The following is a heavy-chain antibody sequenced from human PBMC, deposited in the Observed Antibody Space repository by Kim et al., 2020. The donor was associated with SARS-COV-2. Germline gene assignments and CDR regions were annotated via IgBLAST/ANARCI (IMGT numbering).Heavy chain of an antibody. CDR3: ARAQRSIAVAGTIYFDY. D-gene: IGHD6-19*01. Sequence: VKGRITISRDNAKNSLYLQMNSLRAEYTAVYYCARAQRSIAVAGTIYFDYWGQGTLVTVSS. J-gene: IGHJ4*02. V-gene: IGHV3-48*03.